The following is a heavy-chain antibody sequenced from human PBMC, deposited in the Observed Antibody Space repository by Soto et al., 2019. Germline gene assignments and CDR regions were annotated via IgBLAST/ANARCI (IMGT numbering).Heavy chain of an antibody. CDR3: AITTNWNDRLYFDY. V-gene: IGHV4-59*01. Sequence: SETLSLTCTVSGGSISSYYWSWIRQPPGKGLEWIGYIYYSGSTNYNPSLKSRVTISVDTSKNQFSLKLSSVTAADTAVYYCAITTNWNDRLYFDYWGQGTLVTVSS. J-gene: IGHJ4*02. D-gene: IGHD1-20*01. CDR1: GGSISSYY. CDR2: IYYSGST.